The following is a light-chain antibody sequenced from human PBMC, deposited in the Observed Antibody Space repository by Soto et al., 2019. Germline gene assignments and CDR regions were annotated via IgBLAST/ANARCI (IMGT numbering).Light chain of an antibody. CDR3: QQYASSPGT. CDR2: GTS. V-gene: IGKV3D-15*01. Sequence: EIVMTQSPATLSVSPGERATLSCRASQSVSSDLAWYQQKPGQAPRLLIFGTSNRATGIPDRFRGGGSGTDFTLTISSLEPEDFAVYYCQQYASSPGTFGQGTKVDI. CDR1: QSVSSD. J-gene: IGKJ1*01.